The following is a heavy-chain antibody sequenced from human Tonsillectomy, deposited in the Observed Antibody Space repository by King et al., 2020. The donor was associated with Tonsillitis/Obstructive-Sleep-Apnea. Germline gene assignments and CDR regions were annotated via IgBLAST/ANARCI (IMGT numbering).Heavy chain of an antibody. D-gene: IGHD3-10*01. Sequence: QLVQSGAEVRKPGSSVRVSCKASGGTFSNYAISWVRQAPGQGLEWMGVIIPIFGTANYAQKFQGRVTITADESTSTAYMERSSQRSEDTAVYYCASRYYSGSGSPQSNYYYYYMGVWGKGTTVTVSS. J-gene: IGHJ6*03. CDR2: IIPIFGTA. CDR1: GGTFSNYA. V-gene: IGHV1-69*12. CDR3: ASRYYSGSGSPQSNYYYYYMGV.